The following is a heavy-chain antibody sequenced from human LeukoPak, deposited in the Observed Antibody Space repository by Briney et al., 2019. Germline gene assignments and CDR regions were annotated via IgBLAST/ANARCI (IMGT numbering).Heavy chain of an antibody. CDR3: ARGGSAYPPYNWFAP. Sequence: SETLSLPCTVSGGSISDYYCNWPRQPPGKGLEWIGYIYYGGSTNYNPSLKSRVTISVDTSKYQFSLNLNSVTAADTAVYYCARGGSAYPPYNWFAPWGQGMLVTVSS. CDR2: IYYGGST. CDR1: GGSISDYY. D-gene: IGHD3-16*01. J-gene: IGHJ5*02. V-gene: IGHV4-59*01.